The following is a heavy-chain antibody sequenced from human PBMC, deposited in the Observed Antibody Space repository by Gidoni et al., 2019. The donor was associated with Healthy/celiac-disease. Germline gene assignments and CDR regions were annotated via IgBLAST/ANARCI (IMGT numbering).Heavy chain of an antibody. J-gene: IGHJ2*01. CDR1: GFPFRSYS. D-gene: IGHD2-21*02. V-gene: IGHV3-48*02. CDR3: ARERGGSYGGNSDWYFDL. CDR2: ISSSSSTI. Sequence: EVQLVESGGGLVQPGGSLRLLCSASGFPFRSYSMNWVRQAPGKGLEWVSYISSSSSTIYYADSVKGRFTISRDNAKNSLYLQMNSLRDEDTAVYYCARERGGSYGGNSDWYFDLWGRGTLVTVSS.